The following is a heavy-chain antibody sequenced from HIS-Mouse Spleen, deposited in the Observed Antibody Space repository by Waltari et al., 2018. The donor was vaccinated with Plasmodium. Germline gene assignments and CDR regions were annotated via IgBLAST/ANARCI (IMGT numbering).Heavy chain of an antibody. D-gene: IGHD1-26*01. J-gene: IGHJ4*02. CDR1: GGSISSSSYC. V-gene: IGHV4-39*01. CDR3: ARRGGSYYYFDY. CDR2: IYYSGST. Sequence: QLQLQASGPGLVKPSETLSLTCTVSGGSISSSSYCWGWIRQPPGKGLEWIGSIYYSGSTYYNPSLKSRVTISVDTSKNQFSLKLSSVTAADTAVYYCARRGGSYYYFDYWGQGTLVTVSS.